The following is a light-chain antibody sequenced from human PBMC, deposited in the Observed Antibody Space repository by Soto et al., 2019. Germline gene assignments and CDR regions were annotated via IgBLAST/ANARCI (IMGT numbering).Light chain of an antibody. V-gene: IGKV3-11*01. Sequence: EIVLTQSPATLSLSPGERATLSCRASQSVSSYLVWYQQKPGQAPRLLIYDASNRATGIPARFSGSGSGTDFTLTISSLEPEDSAVYYCQQYGSSPPRTFGQGTKVDIK. CDR1: QSVSSY. CDR2: DAS. CDR3: QQYGSSPPRT. J-gene: IGKJ1*01.